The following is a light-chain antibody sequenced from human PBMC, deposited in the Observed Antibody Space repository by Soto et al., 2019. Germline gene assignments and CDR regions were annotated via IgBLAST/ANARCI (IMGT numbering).Light chain of an antibody. V-gene: IGLV1-44*01. J-gene: IGLJ2*01. CDR3: AAWDDSRYGVV. CDR2: RSD. CDR1: SSNIGSNH. Sequence: QSVLTQLPSASGTPGQRVIIACSGSSSNIGSNHVNWYRHLPGAAPKLLIFRSDQRPSGVPDRFSGSKSGTTASLAISGLQSGDEADYYCAAWDDSRYGVVFGGGTKVTVL.